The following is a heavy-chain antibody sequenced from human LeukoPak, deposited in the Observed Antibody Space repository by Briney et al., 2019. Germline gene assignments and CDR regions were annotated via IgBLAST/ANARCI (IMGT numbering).Heavy chain of an antibody. CDR2: ISSSSSYI. Sequence: GGSLRLSCAASGFTFSSYSMNWVRQAPGKGLEWVSSISSSSSYIYYEDSVKGRFTISRDNAKNSLYLQMNSLRAEDTAVYYCARALEMATTSGGDYWGQGTLVTVSS. J-gene: IGHJ4*02. V-gene: IGHV3-21*01. CDR3: ARALEMATTSGGDY. D-gene: IGHD5-24*01. CDR1: GFTFSSYS.